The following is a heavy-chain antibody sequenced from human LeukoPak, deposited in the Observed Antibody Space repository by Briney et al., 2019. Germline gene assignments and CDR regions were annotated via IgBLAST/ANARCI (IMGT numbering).Heavy chain of an antibody. J-gene: IGHJ3*01. CDR3: AKDLAAAGPEGAFDV. CDR1: GFTVDDHA. Sequence: GGSLRLSCAASGFTVDDHAMHWVRQAPGKGLEWVSGISWNSGSIKYADSVKGRFTISRDNAKKSLYLQMNSLRTEDTALYYCAKDLAAAGPEGAFDVWGQGTMVTVSS. CDR2: ISWNSGSI. V-gene: IGHV3-9*01. D-gene: IGHD6-13*01.